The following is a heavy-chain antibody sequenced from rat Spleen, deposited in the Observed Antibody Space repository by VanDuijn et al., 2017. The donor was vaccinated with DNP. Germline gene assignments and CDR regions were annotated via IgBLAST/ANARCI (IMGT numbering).Heavy chain of an antibody. D-gene: IGHD1-6*01. CDR3: ARFMYTTDYYYSYYYAMDA. V-gene: IGHV5-20*01. Sequence: EVQLVESGGGLVQPGRSLKLSCAASGFTFSDYYMAWVRQAPTKGLEWVAYIGSDGSRTYYPDSVKGRFTISRDYAKSSLYLQMNSLKSEDTATYYCARFMYTTDYYYSYYYAMDAWGQGTSVTVSS. CDR1: GFTFSDYY. CDR2: IGSDGSRT. J-gene: IGHJ4*01.